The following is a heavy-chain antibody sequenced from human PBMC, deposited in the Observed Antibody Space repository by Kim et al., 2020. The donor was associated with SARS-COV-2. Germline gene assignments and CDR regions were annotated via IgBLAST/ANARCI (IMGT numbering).Heavy chain of an antibody. CDR3: ASNSDRYSGYVDYYYGMDV. Sequence: SVKVSCKASGGTFSSYAISWVRQAPGQGLEWMGGIIPIFGTANYAQKFQGRVTITADESTSTAYMELSSLRSEDTAVYYCASNSDRYSGYVDYYYGMDVWGQGTTVTVSS. CDR1: GGTFSSYA. CDR2: IIPIFGTA. V-gene: IGHV1-69*13. J-gene: IGHJ6*02. D-gene: IGHD5-12*01.